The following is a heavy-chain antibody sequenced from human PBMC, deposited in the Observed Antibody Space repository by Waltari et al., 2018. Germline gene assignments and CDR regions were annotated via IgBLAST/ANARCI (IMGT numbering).Heavy chain of an antibody. CDR3: AQYDFWSGYSFDY. D-gene: IGHD3-3*01. CDR2: IYYSGST. Sequence: QLQLQESGPGLVKPSETLSLTCTVSGGSISSSSYYWGWIRQPPGKGLEWIGSIYYSGSTYYNPSLKSRVTISVDTSKNQFSLKLSSVTAADTAVYYCAQYDFWSGYSFDYWGQGTLVTVSS. J-gene: IGHJ4*02. V-gene: IGHV4-39*01. CDR1: GGSISSSSYY.